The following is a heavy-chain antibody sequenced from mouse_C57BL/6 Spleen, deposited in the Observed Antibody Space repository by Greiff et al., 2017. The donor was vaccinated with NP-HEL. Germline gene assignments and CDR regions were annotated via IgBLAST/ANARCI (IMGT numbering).Heavy chain of an antibody. J-gene: IGHJ2*01. Sequence: DVMLVESGGGLVKPGGSLKLSCAASGFTFSSYAMSWVRQTPEKRLEWVATISDGGSYTYYPDNVKGRFTISRDNAKNNLYLQMSHLKSEDTAMYYCARDPSNWGFDYWGQGTTLTVSS. V-gene: IGHV5-4*01. CDR3: ARDPSNWGFDY. CDR1: GFTFSSYA. D-gene: IGHD4-1*01. CDR2: ISDGGSYT.